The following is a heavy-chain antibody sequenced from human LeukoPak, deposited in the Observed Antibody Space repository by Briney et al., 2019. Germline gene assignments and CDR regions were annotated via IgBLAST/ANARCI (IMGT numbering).Heavy chain of an antibody. CDR1: GYTLTELS. J-gene: IGHJ4*02. D-gene: IGHD2-8*01. Sequence: ASVKVSCKVYGYTLTELSMHWVRQAPGKGLEWMGGFDPEDGQTIYAQKFQGRVTMTEDTSTNTAYMELSSLRSEDTAVYYCARGRRCTNGVCYRFDYWGQGTLVTVSS. V-gene: IGHV1-24*01. CDR2: FDPEDGQT. CDR3: ARGRRCTNGVCYRFDY.